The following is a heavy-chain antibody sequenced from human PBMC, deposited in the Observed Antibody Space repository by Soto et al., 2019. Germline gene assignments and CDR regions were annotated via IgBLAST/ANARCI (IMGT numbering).Heavy chain of an antibody. Sequence: PSETLSLTCTVSGGSISSSSYYWGWIRQPPGKGLEWIGSIYCSGSTYYNPSLKSRVTISVDTSKNQFSLKLSSVTAADTAVYYCARLWGDVVVAANQGWFDPWGQGTLVTVSS. CDR1: GGSISSSSYY. CDR2: IYCSGST. D-gene: IGHD2-15*01. J-gene: IGHJ5*02. CDR3: ARLWGDVVVAANQGWFDP. V-gene: IGHV4-39*01.